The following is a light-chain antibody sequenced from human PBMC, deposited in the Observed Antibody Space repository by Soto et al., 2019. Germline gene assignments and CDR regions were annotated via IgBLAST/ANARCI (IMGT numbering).Light chain of an antibody. V-gene: IGKV3-15*01. CDR3: HQRQSWPRT. CDR2: GAS. CDR1: QSVTSN. Sequence: EIVMTQSPATLSVSPGERVTLPCRASQSVTSNLAWYQQKPGQAPRLLIYGASTRATGIPARFSGRGSGTEFTPTIRSLQSEDFAVYYCHQRQSWPRTFGQGTKVDIK. J-gene: IGKJ1*01.